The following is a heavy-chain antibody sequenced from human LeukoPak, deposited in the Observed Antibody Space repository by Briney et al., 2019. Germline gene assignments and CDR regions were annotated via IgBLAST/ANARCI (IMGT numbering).Heavy chain of an antibody. J-gene: IGHJ4*02. CDR1: GDSISSYY. CDR2: IHPSGST. CDR3: ARVRSATAFDY. V-gene: IGHV4-4*07. D-gene: IGHD2-21*02. Sequence: PSETLSLTCTVSGDSISSYYWSWIRQPAGKGLEWIGRIHPSGSTNYNPSLKSRVTISVDTSKNQFSLKLSSVTAADTAVYYCARVRSATAFDYWGQGTLVTVSS.